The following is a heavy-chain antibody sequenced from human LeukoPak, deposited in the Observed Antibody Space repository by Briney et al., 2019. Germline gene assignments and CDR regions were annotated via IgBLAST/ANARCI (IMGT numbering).Heavy chain of an antibody. D-gene: IGHD1-26*01. CDR3: ARSGLVGATYYFDY. CDR2: ISAYNCNT. Sequence: ASVNVSCKASGYTFTSYGISWVRQAPGQGLEWMGWISAYNCNTNYAQKLQDRVTMTTDASTSTAYIELRSLRSDDTAVYYCARSGLVGATYYFDYWGQGTLVTVSS. CDR1: GYTFTSYG. V-gene: IGHV1-18*01. J-gene: IGHJ4*02.